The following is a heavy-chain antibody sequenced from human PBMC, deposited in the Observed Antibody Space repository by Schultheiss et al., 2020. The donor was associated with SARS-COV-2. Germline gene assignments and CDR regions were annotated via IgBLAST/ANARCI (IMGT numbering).Heavy chain of an antibody. Sequence: ASVKVSCKASGYTFTGYYMHWVGQAPGQGLEWMGWISAYNGNTNYAQKLQGRVTMTTDTSTSTAYMELRSLRSDDTAVYYCAREGGDIVVVPAAMSYYYYYMDVWGKGTTVTVSS. CDR1: GYTFTGYY. CDR2: ISAYNGNT. CDR3: AREGGDIVVVPAAMSYYYYYMDV. D-gene: IGHD2-2*01. J-gene: IGHJ6*03. V-gene: IGHV1-18*04.